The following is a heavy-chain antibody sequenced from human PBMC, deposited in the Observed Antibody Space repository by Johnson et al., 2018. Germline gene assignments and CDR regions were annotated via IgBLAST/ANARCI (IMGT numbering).Heavy chain of an antibody. Sequence: VQLVESGGGVVQPGRSLRLSCAASGFTFSSYAMHWVRQAPGKGLEWVAVISYDGNNKYYAAYVKGRLTISRDNSKNKLYLQMNSLRAEDTAVYYCARDRSLSSGYYDDYSMDVWGQGTTVTVSS. D-gene: IGHD3-22*01. J-gene: IGHJ6*02. CDR3: ARDRSLSSGYYDDYSMDV. V-gene: IGHV3-30-3*01. CDR2: ISYDGNNK. CDR1: GFTFSSYA.